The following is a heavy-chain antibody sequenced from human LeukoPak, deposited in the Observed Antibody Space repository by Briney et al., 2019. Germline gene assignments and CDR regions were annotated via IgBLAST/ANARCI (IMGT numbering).Heavy chain of an antibody. CDR2: TNHSGNT. CDR3: ARQQMQRLNWFDP. Sequence: PSETLSLTCAVYGGSFSGYYWSWIRQPPGKGLEWIGETNHSGNTNYNPSLKSRVTISIDTSKKHFSLNLTSVTAADTAVYYCARQQMQRLNWFDPWGQGTLVTVSS. CDR1: GGSFSGYY. D-gene: IGHD6-13*01. J-gene: IGHJ5*02. V-gene: IGHV4-34*01.